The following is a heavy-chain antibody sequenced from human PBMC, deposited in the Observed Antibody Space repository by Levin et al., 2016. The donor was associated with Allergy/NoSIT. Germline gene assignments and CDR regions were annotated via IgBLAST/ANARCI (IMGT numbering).Heavy chain of an antibody. Sequence: WVRQAPGQGLEWMGGIIPIFGTANYAQKFQGRVTITADESTSTAYMELSSLRSEDTAVYYCAREYYDFWSGYSNWGQGTLVTVSS. D-gene: IGHD3-3*01. CDR2: IIPIFGTA. V-gene: IGHV1-69*01. CDR3: AREYYDFWSGYSN. J-gene: IGHJ4*02.